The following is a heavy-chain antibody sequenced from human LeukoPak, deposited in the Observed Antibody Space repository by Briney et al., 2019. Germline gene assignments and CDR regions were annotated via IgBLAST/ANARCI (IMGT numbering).Heavy chain of an antibody. J-gene: IGHJ3*02. D-gene: IGHD2-15*01. V-gene: IGHV1-2*06. Sequence: ASVKVSCKASGYTFTGYYMHWVRRAPGQGLEWMGRINPSSGGTNYAQKCQGRVTMTRDTSISTAYMELSRLRSDDTAVYYCASPYLGYCSGGSCYFDAFDIWGQGTMVTVSS. CDR2: INPSSGGT. CDR3: ASPYLGYCSGGSCYFDAFDI. CDR1: GYTFTGYY.